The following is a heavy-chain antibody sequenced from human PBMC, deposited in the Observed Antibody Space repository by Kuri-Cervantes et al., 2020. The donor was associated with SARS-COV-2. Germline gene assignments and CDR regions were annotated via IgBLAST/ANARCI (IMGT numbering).Heavy chain of an antibody. CDR1: GFTFSNAW. Sequence: GESLKIPCAASGFTFSNAWMNWVRQAPGKGLEWAGRIKSKTDGGTTDYAAPVKGRFTISGDDSKNTLYLQMNILKTEDTAVYYCTTVLVFGWFDPWCQGTLVTVSS. CDR3: TTVLVFGWFDP. V-gene: IGHV3-15*07. J-gene: IGHJ5*02. CDR2: IKSKTDGGTT. D-gene: IGHD3-16*01.